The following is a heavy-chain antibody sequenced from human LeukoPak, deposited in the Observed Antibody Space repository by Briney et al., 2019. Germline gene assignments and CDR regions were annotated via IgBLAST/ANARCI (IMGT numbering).Heavy chain of an antibody. CDR2: NIPPFGTP. CDR1: GGMFSTTA. Sequence: SVKVSCKASGGMFSTTAINWIRQAPGQGLEWMGGNIPPFGTPDYAQKFQGRVTITADESTSTVYMEMTSLTSEDTAVYYCAKDRVSYYYGSGSYQTGSFDYWGQGTLVTVFS. D-gene: IGHD3-10*01. CDR3: AKDRVSYYYGSGSYQTGSFDY. J-gene: IGHJ4*02. V-gene: IGHV1-69*13.